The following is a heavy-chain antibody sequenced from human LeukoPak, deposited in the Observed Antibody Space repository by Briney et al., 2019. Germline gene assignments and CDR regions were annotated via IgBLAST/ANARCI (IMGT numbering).Heavy chain of an antibody. CDR2: IYYSGST. Sequence: SETLSLTCTVSGGSISSGDYYWSWIRQPPGKGLEWIGYIYYSGSTYYNPSLKSRVTISVDTSKNQFSLKLSSVTAADTAVYYCARWDIVVVPAAINPGYWGREPWSPSPQ. J-gene: IGHJ4*02. CDR3: ARWDIVVVPAAINPGY. CDR1: GGSISSGDYY. D-gene: IGHD2-2*01. V-gene: IGHV4-30-4*01.